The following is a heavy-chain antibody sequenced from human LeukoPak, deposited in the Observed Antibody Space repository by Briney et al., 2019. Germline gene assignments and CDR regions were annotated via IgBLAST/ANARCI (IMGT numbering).Heavy chain of an antibody. Sequence: SETLSLTCTVSGGSISSYYWSWIRQPPGKGLEWIGYIYYRGSTNYNPSLKSRVSISVDTSKNQFSLKLSSVTAADTAVYYCARLEYSSSWYGVDPWGQGTLVTVSS. V-gene: IGHV4-59*08. CDR2: IYYRGST. CDR1: GGSISSYY. CDR3: ARLEYSSSWYGVDP. D-gene: IGHD6-13*01. J-gene: IGHJ5*02.